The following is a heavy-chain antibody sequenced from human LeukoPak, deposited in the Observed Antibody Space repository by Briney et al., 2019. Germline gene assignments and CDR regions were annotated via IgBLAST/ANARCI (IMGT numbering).Heavy chain of an antibody. CDR2: TSDKARGYTT. Sequence: PGGSLRLSCAASGVTLSDHHMDWVRQAPGKGLEWVGRTSDKARGYTTEYAASVKGRFTISRDDSQTSVYLQMNSLKTEGTAGTFCTRDGGEGDNSAFDIWGQGTVVTVSS. D-gene: IGHD3-16*01. V-gene: IGHV3-72*01. CDR3: TRDGGEGDNSAFDI. CDR1: GVTLSDHH. J-gene: IGHJ3*02.